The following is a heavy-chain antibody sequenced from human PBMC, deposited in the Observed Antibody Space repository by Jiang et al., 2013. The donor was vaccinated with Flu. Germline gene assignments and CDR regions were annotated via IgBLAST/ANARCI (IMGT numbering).Heavy chain of an antibody. Sequence: SGAEVKKPGSSVKVSCRASGGTFNSYDINWVRRAPGQGLEWMGGIIPMFNVPEYAHQFQGRLTITADQSTSTAYMELRNLGSEDTAVYYCATEERYSYGLNTDYYFDLWGRGTLLTVSS. V-gene: IGHV1-69*17. D-gene: IGHD5-12*01. CDR3: ATEERYSYGLNTDYYFDL. CDR2: IIPMFNVP. J-gene: IGHJ2*01. CDR1: GGTFNSYD.